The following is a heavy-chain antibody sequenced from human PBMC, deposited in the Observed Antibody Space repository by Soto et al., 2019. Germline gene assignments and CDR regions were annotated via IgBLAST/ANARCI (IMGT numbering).Heavy chain of an antibody. CDR3: ARDPEY. CDR2: ISSATTTI. V-gene: IGHV3-48*01. CDR1: GFTFSSYS. Sequence: LRLSCAASGFTFSSYSMNWVRQAPGKGLEWVSYISSATTTIYYADSVKGRFTISRDNSKNTLYLQMNSLRAEDTAVYYCARDPEYWGQGTLVTVSS. J-gene: IGHJ4*02.